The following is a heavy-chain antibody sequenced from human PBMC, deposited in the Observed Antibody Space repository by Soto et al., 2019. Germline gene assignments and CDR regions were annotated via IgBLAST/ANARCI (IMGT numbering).Heavy chain of an antibody. CDR2: ISSSSSTI. D-gene: IGHD3-22*01. V-gene: IGHV3-48*01. Sequence: EVQLVESGGGLVQPGGSLRLSCAASGFTFSSYSMNWVRQAPGKGLEWVSYISSSSSTIYYADSVKGRFTISRDNAKNSLYLQMTSLRAEDTAVYYCAKTPHYYHSSGLSWGQGTLVTVSS. CDR1: GFTFSSYS. J-gene: IGHJ5*02. CDR3: AKTPHYYHSSGLS.